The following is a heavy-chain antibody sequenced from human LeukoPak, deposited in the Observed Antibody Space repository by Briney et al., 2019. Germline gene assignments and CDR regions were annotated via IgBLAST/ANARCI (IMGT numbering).Heavy chain of an antibody. CDR1: GDSISSYY. V-gene: IGHV4-59*01. CDR3: AREVESAAGTVDY. D-gene: IGHD6-13*01. Sequence: SETLSLTCPVSGDSISSYYCSWIRLPPGEGLEWLGYIYYSGSTNYNPSLKGRVTISVDTSKTQISLKLSSVTAADTAVYYCAREVESAAGTVDYWGQGTLVTVSS. J-gene: IGHJ4*02. CDR2: IYYSGST.